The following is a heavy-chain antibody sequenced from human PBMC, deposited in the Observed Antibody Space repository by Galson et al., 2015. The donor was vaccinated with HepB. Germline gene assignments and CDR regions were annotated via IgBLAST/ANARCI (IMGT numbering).Heavy chain of an antibody. CDR1: GFSLSNAGMG. CDR3: ARLVDIVVVPGALATRSLYYGMDV. D-gene: IGHD2-2*01. CDR2: IFSNDEK. V-gene: IGHV2-26*01. J-gene: IGHJ6*02. Sequence: PALVKPTQTLTLTCTVSGFSLSNAGMGVIWIRQPPGKAIEWLAHIFSNDEKSYSTSLKSRLTISKDTSKSQVVLTMTNMDPVDTATYYCARLVDIVVVPGALATRSLYYGMDVWGQGTTVTVSS.